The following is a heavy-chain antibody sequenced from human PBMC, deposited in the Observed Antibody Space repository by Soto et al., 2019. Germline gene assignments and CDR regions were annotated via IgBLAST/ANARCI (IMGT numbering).Heavy chain of an antibody. V-gene: IGHV1-46*01. CDR3: ARVGTYYDSSGKQYFQH. J-gene: IGHJ1*01. Sequence: ASVKVSCKASGYTFTSCYMHWVRQAPGQGLEWMGIINPSGGSTSYAQKFQGRVTMTRDTSTSTVYMELSSLRSEDTAVYYCARVGTYYDSSGKQYFQHWGQGTLVTVSS. CDR1: GYTFTSCY. CDR2: INPSGGST. D-gene: IGHD3-22*01.